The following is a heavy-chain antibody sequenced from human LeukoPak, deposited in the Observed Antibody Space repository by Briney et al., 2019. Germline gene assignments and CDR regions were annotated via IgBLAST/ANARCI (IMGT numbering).Heavy chain of an antibody. Sequence: KTSETLSLTCAVSGISISTYYWSWIRQPAGKGLERIGRIYTSGNTNYKPSLKSRLTISVDKSKNHLSLKLSSLTAADTAFYYCAGGPSGTAFDDWGHGTLVTVSS. CDR2: IYTSGNT. CDR3: AGGPSGTAFDD. D-gene: IGHD1-1*01. CDR1: GISISTYY. J-gene: IGHJ4*01. V-gene: IGHV4-4*07.